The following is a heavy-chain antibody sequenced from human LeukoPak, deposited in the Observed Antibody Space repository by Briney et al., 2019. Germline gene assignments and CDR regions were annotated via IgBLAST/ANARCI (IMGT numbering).Heavy chain of an antibody. CDR3: VKEKRGYSGYDRRPGYTYGHFDY. Sequence: SETLSLTCTVSGGSISSSSYYWGWIRQPPGKGLEWIGSIYYSGSTYYNPSLKSRVTISVDTSKNQFSLKLSSVTAADTAVYYCVKEKRGYSGYDRRPGYTYGHFDYWGQGTLVTVSS. CDR2: IYYSGST. J-gene: IGHJ4*02. D-gene: IGHD5-12*01. CDR1: GGSISSSSYY. V-gene: IGHV4-39*02.